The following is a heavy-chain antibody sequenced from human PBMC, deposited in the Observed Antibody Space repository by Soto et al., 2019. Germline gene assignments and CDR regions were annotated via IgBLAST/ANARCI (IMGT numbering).Heavy chain of an antibody. J-gene: IGHJ6*02. D-gene: IGHD3-22*01. CDR2: IKSKTDGGTT. Sequence: GGSLRLSCAASGFTFSNAWMNWVRQAPGKGLEWVGRIKSKTDGGTTDYAAPVKDRFTISRDDSKNTLYLQMNSLKTEDTAVYYCTTGYDSSGRLYYYYGMDVWGQGTTVTVSS. V-gene: IGHV3-15*07. CDR1: GFTFSNAW. CDR3: TTGYDSSGRLYYYYGMDV.